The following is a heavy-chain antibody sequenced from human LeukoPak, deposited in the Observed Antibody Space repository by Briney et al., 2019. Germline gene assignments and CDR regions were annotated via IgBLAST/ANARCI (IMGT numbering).Heavy chain of an antibody. CDR1: GGSIISGSYY. J-gene: IGHJ4*02. Sequence: PSETLSLTCTVSGGSIISGSYYWSWIRQPAGRGLEWIGRIYTSGSTNYNPSLKSRVTISVATSENQFSLKLSSVTAADTAVYYCASIAVAGTSAVYWGQGTLVTVSS. CDR3: ASIAVAGTSAVY. CDR2: IYTSGST. V-gene: IGHV4-61*02. D-gene: IGHD6-19*01.